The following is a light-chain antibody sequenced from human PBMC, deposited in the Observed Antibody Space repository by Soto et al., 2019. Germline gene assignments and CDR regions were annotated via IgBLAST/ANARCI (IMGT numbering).Light chain of an antibody. CDR2: EVS. J-gene: IGLJ1*01. Sequence: QSALTQPASVSGSPGQSITISCTGTSSDVGGYNYVSWYQQNPGKAPKLMIYEVSNRPSGVSNRFSGSKSGDMASLTISGLQAEDEADYYCSSYAGSNSYAFGTGTKVTVL. CDR1: SSDVGGYNY. V-gene: IGLV2-14*01. CDR3: SSYAGSNSYA.